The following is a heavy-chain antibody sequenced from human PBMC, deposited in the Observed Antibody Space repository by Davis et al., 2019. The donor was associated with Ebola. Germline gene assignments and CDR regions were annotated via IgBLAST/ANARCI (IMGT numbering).Heavy chain of an antibody. CDR2: IIPIFDTA. Sequence: AASVKVSCKASGGTLSGYAISWVRQAPGQGLEWMGGIIPIFDTANYAQNFQGRVTFTADESTSTVHMELSSLRSEDTAVYYCARRGVDCDGERCYSLDVWGQGTTVTVSS. D-gene: IGHD2-21*01. J-gene: IGHJ6*01. CDR1: GGTLSGYA. CDR3: ARRGVDCDGERCYSLDV. V-gene: IGHV1-69*13.